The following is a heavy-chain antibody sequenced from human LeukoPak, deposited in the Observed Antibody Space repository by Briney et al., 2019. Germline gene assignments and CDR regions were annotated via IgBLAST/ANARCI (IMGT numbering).Heavy chain of an antibody. J-gene: IGHJ5*02. CDR1: GGSISTYS. CDR3: ARDAGGTWFDP. Sequence: PSETLSLTCTVSGGSISTYSWNWIRQSPGQGLEWIGYIKNNGGNYNNPSLMGRVTISLDTSKNQFSPKLTSVTAADTAVYYCARDAGGTWFDPWGQGTLVTVST. V-gene: IGHV4-59*01. CDR2: IKNNGGN.